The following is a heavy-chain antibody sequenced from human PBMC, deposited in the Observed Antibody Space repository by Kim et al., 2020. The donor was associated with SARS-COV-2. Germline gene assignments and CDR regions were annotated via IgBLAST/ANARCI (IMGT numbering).Heavy chain of an antibody. D-gene: IGHD6-13*01. Sequence: DYAVSVKSRITINPDTSKNQFSLQLNSVTPEDTAVYYCARRAAGTRHFDYWGQGTLVTVSS. V-gene: IGHV6-1*01. CDR3: ARRAAGTRHFDY. J-gene: IGHJ4*02.